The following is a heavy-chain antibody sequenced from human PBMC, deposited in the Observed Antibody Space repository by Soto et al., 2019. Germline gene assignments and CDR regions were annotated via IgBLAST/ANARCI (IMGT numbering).Heavy chain of an antibody. J-gene: IGHJ6*02. Sequence: SGKVSCKASGGTFSSYAISWVRHAPGQGLEWMGGIIPIFGTANYAQKFQGRVTITADESTSTAYMELSSLRSEDTAVYYCARDSRGYCSGGSCYSGRNYYYGMDVWGQGTTVTVSS. CDR2: IIPIFGTA. D-gene: IGHD2-15*01. CDR1: GGTFSSYA. V-gene: IGHV1-69*13. CDR3: ARDSRGYCSGGSCYSGRNYYYGMDV.